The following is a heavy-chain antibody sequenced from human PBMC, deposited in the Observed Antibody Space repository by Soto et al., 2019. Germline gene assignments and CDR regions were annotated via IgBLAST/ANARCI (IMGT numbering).Heavy chain of an antibody. D-gene: IGHD3-22*01. Sequence: PSETLSLTCTVSGGSISSYYWSWIRQPPGKGLEWIGYIYYSGSTNYNPSLKSRVTISVDTSKNQFSLKLSSVAAADTAVYYCARHAYDSSGYSRIRVRENDYWGQGTLVTVSS. CDR1: GGSISSYY. CDR3: ARHAYDSSGYSRIRVRENDY. V-gene: IGHV4-59*08. J-gene: IGHJ4*02. CDR2: IYYSGST.